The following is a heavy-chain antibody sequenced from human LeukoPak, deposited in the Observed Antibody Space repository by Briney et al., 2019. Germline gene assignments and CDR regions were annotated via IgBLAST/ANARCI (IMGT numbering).Heavy chain of an antibody. Sequence: PGGSLRLSCAASGFTFSGYSMNWVRQAPGKGLEWVSSISSSSSYIYYADSVKGRFTISRDNSKNSLYLEMNSLRAEDTALYYCARAFSGSYDYWGQGTLVTVSS. V-gene: IGHV3-21*01. CDR3: ARAFSGSYDY. CDR1: GFTFSGYS. J-gene: IGHJ4*02. D-gene: IGHD3-10*01. CDR2: ISSSSSYI.